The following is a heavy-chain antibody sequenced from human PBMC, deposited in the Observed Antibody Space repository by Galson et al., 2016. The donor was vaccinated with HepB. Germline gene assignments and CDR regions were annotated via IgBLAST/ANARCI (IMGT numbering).Heavy chain of an antibody. J-gene: IGHJ3*02. CDR3: ARGEKRWLQYFPRIAKWRYQHAFDI. CDR2: LNPSGGST. Sequence: SVKVSCKASRYTFTSYYMHWVRQAPGQGLEWMGVLNPSGGSTSYAQKVKGRFTITRATSTSTVFMELSSLRSEDTAVYYCARGEKRWLQYFPRIAKWRYQHAFDIWGQGTMVTVSS. CDR1: RYTFTSYY. V-gene: IGHV1-46*03. D-gene: IGHD5-24*01.